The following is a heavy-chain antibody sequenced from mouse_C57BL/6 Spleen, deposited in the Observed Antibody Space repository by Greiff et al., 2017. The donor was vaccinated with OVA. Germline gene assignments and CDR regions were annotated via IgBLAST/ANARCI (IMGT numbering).Heavy chain of an antibody. CDR2: ISSGGSYT. D-gene: IGHD1-1*01. Sequence: EVQGVESGGDLVKPGGSLKLSCAASGFTFSSYGMSWVRQTPDKRLEWVATISSGGSYTYYPDSVKGRFTIARDNAKNTLYLQMSSLKSEDTAMYYCARDLITTVPSYYAMDYWGQGTSVTVSS. J-gene: IGHJ4*01. V-gene: IGHV5-6*01. CDR1: GFTFSSYG. CDR3: ARDLITTVPSYYAMDY.